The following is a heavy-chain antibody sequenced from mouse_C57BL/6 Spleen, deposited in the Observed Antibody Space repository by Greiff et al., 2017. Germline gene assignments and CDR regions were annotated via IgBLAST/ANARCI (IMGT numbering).Heavy chain of an antibody. CDR2: ISNLAYSI. D-gene: IGHD3-3*01. CDR1: GFTFSDYG. CDR3: ARPPGDGWYFDV. V-gene: IGHV5-15*01. J-gene: IGHJ1*03. Sequence: EVKLVESGGGLVQPGGSLKLSCAASGFTFSDYGMAWVRQAPRRGPEWVAFISNLAYSIYYADTVTGRFTISRENAKNTLYLEMSSLRSEDTAMYYCARPPGDGWYFDVWGTGTTVTVSS.